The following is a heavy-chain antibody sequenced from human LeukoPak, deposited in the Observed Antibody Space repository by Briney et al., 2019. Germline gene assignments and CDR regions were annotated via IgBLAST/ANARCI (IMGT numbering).Heavy chain of an antibody. CDR2: ISAYNGNT. J-gene: IGHJ4*02. D-gene: IGHD6-13*01. CDR1: GYTFTSYG. V-gene: IGHV1-18*01. CDR3: ARTAAIAAAGPIDY. Sequence: ASVKVSCKASGYTFTSYGISWVRQAPGQGLEWMGWISAYNGNTNYAQKLQGRVTITTDTSTSTAYMELRSLRSDDTAVYYCARTAAIAAAGPIDYWGQGTLVTVSS.